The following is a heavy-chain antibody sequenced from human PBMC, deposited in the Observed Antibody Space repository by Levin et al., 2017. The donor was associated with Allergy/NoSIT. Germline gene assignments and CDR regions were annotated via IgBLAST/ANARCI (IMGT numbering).Heavy chain of an antibody. Sequence: GESLKISCKASGYNFTNYGISWVRQAPGQGLEWMGWISAYNGNTNYAQKFQGRVTMTIQTSTNTAYMELRSLRSDDTAVYYCARVGIDFWGVYQKSWVYMDVWGQGTTVTVSS. V-gene: IGHV1-18*01. CDR1: GYNFTNYG. CDR2: ISAYNGNT. CDR3: ARVGIDFWGVYQKSWVYMDV. D-gene: IGHD3-3*01. J-gene: IGHJ6*03.